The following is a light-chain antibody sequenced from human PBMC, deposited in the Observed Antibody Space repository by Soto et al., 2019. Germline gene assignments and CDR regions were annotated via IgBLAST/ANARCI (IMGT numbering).Light chain of an antibody. Sequence: DIVMTQSPDSLAVSLGERATINCKSSQSVLSNSNNQNYLAWYQQKPGQPPKLLIYWASTRESGVPDRFSGSGSGTDFTFTVSSLQAEDVAVYYCQQYFSTPTFGGGTKVEI. V-gene: IGKV4-1*01. CDR2: WAS. CDR1: QSVLSNSNNQNY. CDR3: QQYFSTPT. J-gene: IGKJ4*01.